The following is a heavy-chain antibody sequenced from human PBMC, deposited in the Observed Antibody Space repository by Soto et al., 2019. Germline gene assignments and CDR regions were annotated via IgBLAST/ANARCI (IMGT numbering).Heavy chain of an antibody. Sequence: QVQLVESGGGVVQPGRSLRLSCAASGFIFSSYAMHWVRQAPGKGLEWVAVISYDGSNKYYAESVKGRFTISRANSKNPLYLQMNSLRAEDTAVYYCAREGRIAGGFDYWGQGTLVTVSS. CDR3: AREGRIAGGFDY. J-gene: IGHJ4*02. V-gene: IGHV3-30-3*01. D-gene: IGHD1-20*01. CDR2: ISYDGSNK. CDR1: GFIFSSYA.